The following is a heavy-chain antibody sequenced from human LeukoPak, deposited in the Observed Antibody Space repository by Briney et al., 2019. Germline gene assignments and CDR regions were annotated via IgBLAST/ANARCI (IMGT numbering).Heavy chain of an antibody. V-gene: IGHV4-39*07. J-gene: IGHJ4*02. CDR1: GGSISSNNYY. D-gene: IGHD4-17*01. CDR3: ARADMTTVTTLNFDY. CDR2: IYHSGST. Sequence: SETLSLTCTVSGGSISSNNYYWGWIRQPPGKGLEWIGSIYHSGSTYYNPSLKSRVTISVDTSKNQFSLKLSSVTAADTAVYYCARADMTTVTTLNFDYWGQGTLVTVSS.